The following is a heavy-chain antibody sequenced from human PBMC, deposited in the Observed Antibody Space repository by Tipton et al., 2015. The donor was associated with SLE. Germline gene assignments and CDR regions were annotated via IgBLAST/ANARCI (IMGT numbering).Heavy chain of an antibody. CDR1: GFTFSHAF. CDR2: IYYSGST. J-gene: IGHJ3*02. Sequence: LRLSCAASGFTFSHAFMSWVRQAPGTGLEWVGYIYYSGSTNYNPSLKSRVTISVDTSKNQFSLKLSSVTAADTAVYYCARAEGSWDAFDIWGQGTMVTVSS. V-gene: IGHV4-59*01. D-gene: IGHD2-15*01. CDR3: ARAEGSWDAFDI.